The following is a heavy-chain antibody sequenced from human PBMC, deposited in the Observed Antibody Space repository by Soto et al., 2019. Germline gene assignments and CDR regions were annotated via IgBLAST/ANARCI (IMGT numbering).Heavy chain of an antibody. CDR3: ARAGSSSDFWSGYYSRNEY. D-gene: IGHD3-3*01. Sequence: PGGSLRLSCAASGFTFSSYWMHWVRQAPGKGLVWVSRINIDGSSTSYADSVKGRFTISRDNAKNTLYLQMNSLRAEDTAVYYCARAGSSSDFWSGYYSRNEYWGQGTLVTVSS. CDR2: INIDGSST. CDR1: GFTFSSYW. V-gene: IGHV3-74*01. J-gene: IGHJ4*02.